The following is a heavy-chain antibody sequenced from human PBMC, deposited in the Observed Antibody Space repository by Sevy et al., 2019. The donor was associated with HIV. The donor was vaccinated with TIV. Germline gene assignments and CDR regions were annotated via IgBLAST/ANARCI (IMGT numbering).Heavy chain of an antibody. V-gene: IGHV4-4*07. CDR2: IYTSGSP. CDR3: AGTITPKKAARPGWFDP. CDR1: GGSISSYY. Sequence: SETLSLTCTVSGGSISSYYWSWIRQPAGKGLEWIGRIYTSGSPNYNPPLKSRVTMSVDTSQNQLSLKLSSVTAADTAVYYCAGTITPKKAARPGWFDPWAQGTLVTVSS. D-gene: IGHD6-6*01. J-gene: IGHJ5*02.